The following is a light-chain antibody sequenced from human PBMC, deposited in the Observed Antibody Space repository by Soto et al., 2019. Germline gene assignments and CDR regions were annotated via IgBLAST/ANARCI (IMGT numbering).Light chain of an antibody. Sequence: AIQLTQSPSSLSGTVGDRVTITCRASQGITSDLAWYQQKPGIAPNLLIYAASTLQSGVPSRFSGSGSGTDFALTITSLQPEDFATYYCQQFHSYPITFGQGTRLEI. CDR2: AAS. CDR3: QQFHSYPIT. J-gene: IGKJ5*01. CDR1: QGITSD. V-gene: IGKV1-13*02.